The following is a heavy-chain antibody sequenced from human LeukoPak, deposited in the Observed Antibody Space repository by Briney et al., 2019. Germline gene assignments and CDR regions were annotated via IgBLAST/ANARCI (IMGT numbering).Heavy chain of an antibody. Sequence: GGSLRLSCAVSGFTISNYALNWVRQAPGKGLEWVAIISNDGSNNYYADPVKGRFTISRDNSKNTVSLQMNSLRAEDTAVYYCVRGYCSGGSCSWGGYWGQGTLVTVSS. D-gene: IGHD2-15*01. J-gene: IGHJ4*02. CDR2: ISNDGSNN. CDR3: VRGYCSGGSCSWGGY. V-gene: IGHV3-30*04. CDR1: GFTISNYA.